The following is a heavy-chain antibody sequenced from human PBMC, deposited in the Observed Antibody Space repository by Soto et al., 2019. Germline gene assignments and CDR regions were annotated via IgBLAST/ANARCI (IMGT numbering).Heavy chain of an antibody. CDR1: GYTFTSYY. J-gene: IGHJ4*02. CDR2: INPSGGTT. D-gene: IGHD4-17*01. Sequence: ASVKVSFKASGYTFTSYYMHWVRQAPGQGLEWIGIINPSGGTTTFAQRFLGRVTMTRDTSTSTVYMEMSSLRSEDTAVYYCVRDGIYGDAGSFDSWGPGTLVTVSS. CDR3: VRDGIYGDAGSFDS. V-gene: IGHV1-46*03.